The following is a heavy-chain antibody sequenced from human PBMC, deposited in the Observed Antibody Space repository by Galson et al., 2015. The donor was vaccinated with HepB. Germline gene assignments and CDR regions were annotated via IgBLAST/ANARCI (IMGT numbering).Heavy chain of an antibody. D-gene: IGHD3-22*01. V-gene: IGHV3-48*01. Sequence: SLRLSCAASGFTFSSYSMNWVRQAPGKGLEWVSYISSSSSTIYYADSVKGRFTISRDNAKNSLYLQMNSLRAEDTAVYYCARGGDITMIVVAPGDAFDIWGQGTMVTVSS. CDR3: ARGGDITMIVVAPGDAFDI. CDR1: GFTFSSYS. J-gene: IGHJ3*02. CDR2: ISSSSSTI.